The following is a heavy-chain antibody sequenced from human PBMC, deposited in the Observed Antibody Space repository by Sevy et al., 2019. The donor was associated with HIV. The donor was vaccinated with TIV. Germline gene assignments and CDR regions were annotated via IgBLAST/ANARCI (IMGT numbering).Heavy chain of an antibody. D-gene: IGHD3-22*01. CDR2: ITSSGANK. J-gene: IGHJ3*02. V-gene: IGHV3-11*01. CDR3: ARVSTMIVVVLPDAFDI. CDR1: GFTFSDYY. Sequence: GGSLRLSCAASGFTFSDYYMTWIRQAPGKGLEWVSYITSSGANKYYADSVKGRFTIPRDNAKNSLYLQMNGLRAEDTAVYYCARVSTMIVVVLPDAFDIWGQGTMVTVSS.